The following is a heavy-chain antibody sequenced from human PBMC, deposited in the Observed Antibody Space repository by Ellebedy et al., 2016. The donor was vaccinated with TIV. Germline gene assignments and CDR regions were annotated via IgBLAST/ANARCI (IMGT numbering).Heavy chain of an antibody. J-gene: IGHJ1*01. CDR3: ARGGTMIAAEYFQH. V-gene: IGHV1-3*01. D-gene: IGHD3-22*01. CDR1: GYTFTSYA. CDR2: INAGNGNT. Sequence: ASVKVSCKASGYTFTSYAMHWVRQAPGQRLEWMGWINAGNGNTKYSQKFQGRVTITRDTSASTAYMELSSLRSEDTAVYYCARGGTMIAAEYFQHWGQGTLVTVSS.